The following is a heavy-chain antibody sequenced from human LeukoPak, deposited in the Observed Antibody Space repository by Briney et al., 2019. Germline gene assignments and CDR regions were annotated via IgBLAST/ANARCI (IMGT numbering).Heavy chain of an antibody. J-gene: IGHJ2*01. Sequence: SETLSLTCALYGGSFSSYSWSWPSIRQTPAKGLEWIGQIIDKGNANYHPSVKSQVTIDLDPSKNQFSLKLTSMAAADTAMYYCARGYYPPRWYFDLWGRGTLVTVSS. CDR1: GGSFSSYS. CDR2: IIDKGNA. CDR3: ARGYYPPRWYFDL. V-gene: IGHV4-34*01. D-gene: IGHD3-10*01.